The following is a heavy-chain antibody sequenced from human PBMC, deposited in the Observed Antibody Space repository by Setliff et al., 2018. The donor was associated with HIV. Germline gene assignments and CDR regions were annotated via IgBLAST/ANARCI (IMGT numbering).Heavy chain of an antibody. Sequence: GSGPTLVNPTQTLTLTCTFSGFSLSPRGMSVSWIRQPPGKALEWLARIDWDDAKYYSTSLKTRLTISKDTSKNQVVLTTTNMDPVDTATYYCARGSESLAYFDNLGPGTLVTVSS. D-gene: IGHD3-10*01. CDR3: ARGSESLAYFDN. J-gene: IGHJ4*02. CDR1: GFSLSPRGMS. CDR2: IDWDDAK. V-gene: IGHV2-70*11.